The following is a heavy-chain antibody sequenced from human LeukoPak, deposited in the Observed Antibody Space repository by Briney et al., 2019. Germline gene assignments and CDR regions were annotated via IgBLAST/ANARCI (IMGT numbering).Heavy chain of an antibody. CDR3: AKGGVSYTYYFDC. CDR2: INSDGSTT. J-gene: IGHJ4*02. CDR1: GFTFSSYA. Sequence: GGSLRLSCAASGFTFSSYAMSWVRQAPGKGLVWVSRINSDGSTTNYADSVKGRFTISRDNAKNTLDLQMNSLRAEDTAVYYCAKGGVSYTYYFDCWGQGTLVTVSS. D-gene: IGHD2-8*01. V-gene: IGHV3-74*01.